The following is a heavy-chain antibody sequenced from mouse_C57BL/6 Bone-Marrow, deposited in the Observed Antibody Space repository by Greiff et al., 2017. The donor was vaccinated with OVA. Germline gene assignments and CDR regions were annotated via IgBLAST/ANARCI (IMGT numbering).Heavy chain of an antibody. V-gene: IGHV1-81*01. Sequence: QVQLQQSGAELARPGASVKLSCKASGYTFTSYGISWVKQRTGQGLEWIGEIYPRSCNTYYNEKFKGKATLTADKSSSTAYMELRSLTSEDSAVYFCAREGAYYSNYVGFAYWGQGTLVTVSA. CDR2: IYPRSCNT. CDR3: AREGAYYSNYVGFAY. CDR1: GYTFTSYG. D-gene: IGHD2-5*01. J-gene: IGHJ3*01.